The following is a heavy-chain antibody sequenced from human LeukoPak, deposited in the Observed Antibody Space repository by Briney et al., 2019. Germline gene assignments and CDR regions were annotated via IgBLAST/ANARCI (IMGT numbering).Heavy chain of an antibody. J-gene: IGHJ5*02. D-gene: IGHD3-22*01. CDR3: AREPYYYDSSGYYLGWFDP. Sequence: ASVKVSCKASGYTFTSYAMNWVRQAPGQGLEWMGWINTNTGNPTYAQGFTGRFVFSLDTSVSTAYLQISSLKAEDTAVYYCAREPYYYDSSGYYLGWFDPWGQGTLVTVSS. CDR2: INTNTGNP. V-gene: IGHV7-4-1*02. CDR1: GYTFTSYA.